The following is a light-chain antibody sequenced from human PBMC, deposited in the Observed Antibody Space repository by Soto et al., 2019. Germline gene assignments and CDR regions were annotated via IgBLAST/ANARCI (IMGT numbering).Light chain of an antibody. CDR1: QGISSY. J-gene: IGKJ2*02. CDR2: AAS. Sequence: QLTKSPSSLSTSVRDRFTIACRASQGISSYLAWYQQKPGKAPELLIYAASTLQSGVPSRFSGSGSGTDFTLTISSLQPEDFATYYCQQSYSSPCTFGQGTRLEIK. V-gene: IGKV1-39*01. CDR3: QQSYSSPCT.